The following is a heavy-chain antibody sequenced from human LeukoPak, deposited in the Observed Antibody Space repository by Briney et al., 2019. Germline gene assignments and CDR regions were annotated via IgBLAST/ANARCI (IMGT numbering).Heavy chain of an antibody. CDR3: AKENNWKVVYDYYYGMDV. CDR1: GFTFSSYA. CDR2: ISGSGGTT. J-gene: IGHJ6*02. D-gene: IGHD1-1*01. Sequence: HPGGSLRLSCAASGFTFSSYAMNWVRQAPGKGLEWVSAISGSGGTTYYADSLEGRFTISRDNSKNTLYLQMNSLRAEDTAQYYCAKENNWKVVYDYYYGMDVWGQGTTVTASS. V-gene: IGHV3-23*01.